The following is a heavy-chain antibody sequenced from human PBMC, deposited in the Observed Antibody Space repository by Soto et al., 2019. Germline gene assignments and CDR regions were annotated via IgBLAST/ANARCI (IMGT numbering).Heavy chain of an antibody. J-gene: IGHJ5*02. CDR3: ARLGIAVASNWFDP. CDR1: GGSISSSSYY. CDR2: IYYSGST. Sequence: SETLSLTCTVSGGSISSSSYYWGWIRQPPGKGLEWIGSIYYSGSTYYNPSLKSRVTISVDTSKNQFSLKLSSVTAADTAVYYCARLGIAVASNWFDPWGQGTLVTVSS. V-gene: IGHV4-39*01. D-gene: IGHD6-19*01.